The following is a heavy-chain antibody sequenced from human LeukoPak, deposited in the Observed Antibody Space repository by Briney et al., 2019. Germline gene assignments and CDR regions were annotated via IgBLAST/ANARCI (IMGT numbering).Heavy chain of an antibody. D-gene: IGHD2/OR15-2a*01. V-gene: IGHV4-30-4*01. CDR2: IFYSGNT. CDR3: ARGNPQFRY. Sequence: PSETLSLTCTVSGGSISCGDYYWSWIRQPPGKGLKWIGYIFYSGNTYYNPSLKSRVTISVDTSKNQFSLKLSSVTAADTAVYYCARGNPQFRYWGQGTLVTVSS. J-gene: IGHJ4*02. CDR1: GGSISCGDYY.